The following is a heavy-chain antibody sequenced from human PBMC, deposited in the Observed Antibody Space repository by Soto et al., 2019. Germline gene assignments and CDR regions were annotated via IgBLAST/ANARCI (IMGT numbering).Heavy chain of an antibody. Sequence: HLVQSGPEVKKPGASITVSCKTSGDTFTNFGLSWVRQAPGQGLDRMGWIATYNSNRNYAQKFQGRLTLTTDTSTSTAYMELKNLGYYDTAVYYCARVVRGVVNWFDPWGQGTLVTVSS. J-gene: IGHJ5*02. D-gene: IGHD3-10*01. CDR3: ARVVRGVVNWFDP. CDR2: IATYNSNR. CDR1: GDTFTNFG. V-gene: IGHV1-18*01.